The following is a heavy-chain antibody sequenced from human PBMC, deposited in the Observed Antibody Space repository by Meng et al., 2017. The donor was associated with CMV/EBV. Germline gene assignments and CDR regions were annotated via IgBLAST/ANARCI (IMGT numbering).Heavy chain of an antibody. V-gene: IGHV4-30-4*08. CDR2: IYYSGST. CDR1: GGSISSGDYY. Sequence: QVKLQESGPGLVKPSQTLSLTCTVSGGSISSGDYYWSWIRQPPGKGLEWIGYIYYSGSTYYNPSLKSRVTISVDTSKNQFSLKLSSVTAADTAVYYCARVTSRVAGAFDYWGQGTLVTVFS. D-gene: IGHD1-14*01. CDR3: ARVTSRVAGAFDY. J-gene: IGHJ4*02.